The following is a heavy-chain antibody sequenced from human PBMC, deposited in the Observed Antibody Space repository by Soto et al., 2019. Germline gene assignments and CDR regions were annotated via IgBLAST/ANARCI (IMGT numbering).Heavy chain of an antibody. V-gene: IGHV1-18*01. CDR1: GYTFTSYG. CDR3: ARVYCSGGSCYRGQYYFDD. D-gene: IGHD2-15*01. Sequence: ASVKVSCKASGYTFTSYGISWVRQAPGQGLEWMGWISAYNGNTNYAQKLQGRVTMTTDTSTSTAYMELRSLRSDDTAVYYCARVYCSGGSCYRGQYYFDDWGQGILVTVSS. J-gene: IGHJ4*02. CDR2: ISAYNGNT.